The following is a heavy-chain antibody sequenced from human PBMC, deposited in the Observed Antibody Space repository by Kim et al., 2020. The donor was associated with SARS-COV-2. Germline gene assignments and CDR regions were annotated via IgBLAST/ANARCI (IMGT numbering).Heavy chain of an antibody. CDR3: ARDEGFEGIAAAGTGGY. CDR2: INPNSGGT. Sequence: ASVKVSCKASGYTFTGYYMHWVRQAPGQGLEWMGWINPNSGGTNYAQKFQGRVTMTRDTSISTAYMELSRLRSDDPAVYSCARDEGFEGIAAAGTGGYWGEGALVTVSS. J-gene: IGHJ4*02. CDR1: GYTFTGYY. D-gene: IGHD6-13*01. V-gene: IGHV1-2*02.